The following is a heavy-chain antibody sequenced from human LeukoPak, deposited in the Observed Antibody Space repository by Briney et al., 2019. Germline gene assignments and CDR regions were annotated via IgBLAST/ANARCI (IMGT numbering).Heavy chain of an antibody. D-gene: IGHD3-10*01. V-gene: IGHV1-8*03. J-gene: IGHJ6*03. CDR1: GYTFTSYD. CDR3: ARGLLRRFGARGDYYYMDV. CDR2: MNPNSGNT. Sequence: GASVKVSCKASGYTFTSYDINWVRQATGQGLEWMGWMNPNSGNTGYAQKFQGRVTITRNASISTAYMELSSLRSEDTAVYYCARGLLRRFGARGDYYYMDVWGKGTTVTVSS.